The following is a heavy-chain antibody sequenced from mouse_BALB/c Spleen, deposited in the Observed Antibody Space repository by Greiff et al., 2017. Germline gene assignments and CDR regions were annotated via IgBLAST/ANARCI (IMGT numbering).Heavy chain of an antibody. CDR3: ARLGAGQFDY. Sequence: QVQLQQPGPELVKPGASVKISCKASGYAFSSSWMNWVKQRPGQGLEWIGRIYPGDGDTNYNGKFKGKATLTADKSSSTAYMQLSSLTSVDSAVYFCARLGAGQFDYWGQGTTLTVSS. V-gene: IGHV1-82*01. CDR2: IYPGDGDT. CDR1: GYAFSSSW. D-gene: IGHD3-3*01. J-gene: IGHJ2*01.